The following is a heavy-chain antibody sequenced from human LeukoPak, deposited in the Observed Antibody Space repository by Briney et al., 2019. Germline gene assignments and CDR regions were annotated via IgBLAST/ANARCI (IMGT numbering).Heavy chain of an antibody. CDR3: ARIGYSYGPDY. V-gene: IGHV3-74*01. D-gene: IGHD5-18*01. J-gene: IGHJ4*02. Sequence: GGSLRLSCAASGFTFSSYWMQWVRQAPAKGLVWVSRISSDESSTKYADSVKGRLTISRDNAKNTLYLQMSSLRAEDTAVYYCARIGYSYGPDYWGPGTLVSVSS. CDR2: ISSDESST. CDR1: GFTFSSYW.